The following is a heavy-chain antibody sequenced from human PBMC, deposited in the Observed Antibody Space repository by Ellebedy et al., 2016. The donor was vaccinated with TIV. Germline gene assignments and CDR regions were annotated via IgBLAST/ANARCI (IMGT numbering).Heavy chain of an antibody. CDR2: IEWDEEK. D-gene: IGHD7-27*01. Sequence: SGPTLVKPTQTLTLTCTFSGFSLRTSGTRVSWIRQPPGKALEWLARIEWDEEKFYRTSLKTRLIISKDASKNQVVLTMTNMDPVDTATYYCARTLGYYGMDVWGQGTTVTVSS. J-gene: IGHJ6*02. CDR3: ARTLGYYGMDV. V-gene: IGHV2-70*04. CDR1: GFSLRTSGTR.